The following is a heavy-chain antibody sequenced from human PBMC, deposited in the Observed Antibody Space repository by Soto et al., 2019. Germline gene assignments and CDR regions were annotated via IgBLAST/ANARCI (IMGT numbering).Heavy chain of an antibody. J-gene: IGHJ5*02. Sequence: QVQLQQWGAGLVKPSETLSLSCVVSTGSFSAYFWSWIRLSPGEGLEWIGEIKGSGTTNYNPSLEGRVALFVDTSKKQFTLEMTCLTAADSGTYACARGPLAPAHRSTWRTWNWFDPWGEGTPVTVAA. V-gene: IGHV4-34*01. CDR3: ARGPLAPAHRSTWRTWNWFDP. CDR1: TGSFSAYF. CDR2: IKGSGTT. D-gene: IGHD3-3*01.